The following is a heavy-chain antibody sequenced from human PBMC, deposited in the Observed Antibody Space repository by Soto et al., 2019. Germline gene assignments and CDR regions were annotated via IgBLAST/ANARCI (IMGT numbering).Heavy chain of an antibody. V-gene: IGHV3-74*01. D-gene: IGHD2-15*01. CDR1: GFTFSSYW. CDR3: ARDRGYCSGSCSYYYYYAMDV. Sequence: PGGSLRLSCAASGFTFSSYWMHWVRQAPGKGLVWVSRVNSDGSSTSYADSVKGRFTISRDNAKNTLYLQINSLRAEDRAVYYCARDRGYCSGSCSYYYYYAMDVWGQGTTVTVSS. J-gene: IGHJ6*02. CDR2: VNSDGSST.